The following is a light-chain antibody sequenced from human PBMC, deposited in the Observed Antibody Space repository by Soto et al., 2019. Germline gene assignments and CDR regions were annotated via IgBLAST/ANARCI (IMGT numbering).Light chain of an antibody. CDR3: QQGYSTPYT. J-gene: IGKJ2*01. Sequence: IQMTQSPSSLSASVGDRVTITCRASQSISSYLAWYQQKPGKDPKIRIDASSSLQSGVPSRLSGSGSGTDFTLTISSLPPEDVATYYCQQGYSTPYTSGQGTKLEI. V-gene: IGKV1-39*01. CDR2: ASS. CDR1: QSISSY.